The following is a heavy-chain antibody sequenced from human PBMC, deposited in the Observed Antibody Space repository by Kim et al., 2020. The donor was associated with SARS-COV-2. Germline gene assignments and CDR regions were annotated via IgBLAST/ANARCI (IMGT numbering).Heavy chain of an antibody. CDR3: AREVSVEWYNWFDP. CDR1: GFTFSSYW. V-gene: IGHV3-74*01. Sequence: GGSLRLSCAASGFTFSSYWMHWVRQAPGKGLVWVSRINSDGSSTSYADSVKGRFTISRDNAKNTLYLQMNSLRAEDMAVYYCAREVSVEWYNWFDPWGQGTLVTVSS. J-gene: IGHJ5*02. D-gene: IGHD3-3*01. CDR2: INSDGSST.